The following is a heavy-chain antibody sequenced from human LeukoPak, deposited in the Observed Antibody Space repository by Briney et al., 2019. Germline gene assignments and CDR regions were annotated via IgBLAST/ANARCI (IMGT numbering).Heavy chain of an antibody. J-gene: IGHJ3*02. CDR3: AREILRFDI. Sequence: GAPVKVSCKASGYSFNSQGMNWVRQAPGQGLEWMGWINTDSGNPTYAQGFTGRFVFSLDSSVSTAYLQISNLMPEDTAKYYCAREILRFDIWGQGTMVIVSS. V-gene: IGHV7-4-1*02. CDR2: INTDSGNP. CDR1: GYSFNSQG.